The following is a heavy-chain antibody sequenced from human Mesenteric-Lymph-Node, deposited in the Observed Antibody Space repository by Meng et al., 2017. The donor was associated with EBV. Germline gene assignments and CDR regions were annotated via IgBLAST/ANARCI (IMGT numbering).Heavy chain of an antibody. CDR2: IYHSGST. CDR3: ARVAGSNYGSGSYYFDY. CDR1: GGSISSGGYS. V-gene: IGHV4-30-2*01. J-gene: IGHJ4*02. Sequence: QPALEESRSGVVKPSQTLSLTCAVSGGSISSGGYSWSWIRQPPGKGLEWIGYIYHSGSTYYNPSLKSRVTISVDRSKNQFSLKLSSVTAADTAVYYCARVAGSNYGSGSYYFDYWGQGTLVTVSS. D-gene: IGHD3-10*01.